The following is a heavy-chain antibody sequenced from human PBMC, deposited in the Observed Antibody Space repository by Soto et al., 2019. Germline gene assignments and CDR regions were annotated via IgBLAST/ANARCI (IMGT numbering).Heavy chain of an antibody. CDR3: AKDRKLTNGGYEIFDY. CDR1: GFTFSSYA. V-gene: IGHV3-23*01. D-gene: IGHD5-12*01. Sequence: EVQLLESGGGLVQPGGSLRLSCAASGFTFSSYAMSWVRQAPGKGLEWVSAISGSGGSTYYADSVKGRFTISRDNSKNTLYLQMNSLRAEDTAVYYCAKDRKLTNGGYEIFDYWGQGTLVTVSS. CDR2: ISGSGGST. J-gene: IGHJ4*02.